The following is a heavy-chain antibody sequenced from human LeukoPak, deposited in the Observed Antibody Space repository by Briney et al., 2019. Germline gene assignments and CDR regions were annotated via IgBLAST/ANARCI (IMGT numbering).Heavy chain of an antibody. D-gene: IGHD3-16*02. CDR1: GATFSSYA. V-gene: IGHV1-69*01. CDR2: IIPIFGTA. CDR3: ARGKFNDYVWGSYRYDDFVI. J-gene: IGHJ3*02. Sequence: SVKVSCKASGATFSSYAISWVRQAPGQGLEWMGGIIPIFGTANYAQKFQGRVTITADESTSTAYMELSSLRSEDTAVYYCARGKFNDYVWGSYRYDDFVIWGQATMVTVSS.